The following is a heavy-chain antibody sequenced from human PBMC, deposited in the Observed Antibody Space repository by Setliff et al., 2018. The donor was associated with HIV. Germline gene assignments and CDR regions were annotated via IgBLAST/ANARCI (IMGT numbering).Heavy chain of an antibody. D-gene: IGHD6-19*01. V-gene: IGHV4-38-2*01. J-gene: IGHJ4*02. CDR1: GYSISTAYY. CDR2: IYYSGSA. CDR3: ARGGTVSADFDS. Sequence: SETLSLTCAVSGYSISTAYYWAWIRQPPGKGLEWIGSIYYSGSAYYNPSFKSRVTLSVDTSENQFSLRLSSVTAADTAVYFCARGGTVSADFDSWGQGTLVTVSS.